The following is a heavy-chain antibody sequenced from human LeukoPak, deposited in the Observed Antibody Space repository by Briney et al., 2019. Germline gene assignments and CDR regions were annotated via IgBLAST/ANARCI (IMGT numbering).Heavy chain of an antibody. Sequence: SETLSLTCTVSGGSISSGGYYWSWIRQHPRKGLEWIGYIYYSGSTYYNPSLKSRVTISVDTSKNQFSLKLSSVTAADTAVYYCARMGPLLGIPAAIGKYYFDYWGQGTLVTVSS. CDR1: GGSISSGGYY. CDR2: IYYSGST. J-gene: IGHJ4*02. D-gene: IGHD2-2*01. V-gene: IGHV4-31*03. CDR3: ARMGPLLGIPAAIGKYYFDY.